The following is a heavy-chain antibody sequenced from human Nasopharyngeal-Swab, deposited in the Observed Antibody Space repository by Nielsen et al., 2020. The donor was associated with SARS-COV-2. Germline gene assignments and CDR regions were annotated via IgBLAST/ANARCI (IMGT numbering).Heavy chain of an antibody. CDR2: MNPKSGVT. Sequence: WVRQAPGLGLEWMGWMNPKSGVTSYAQKFQGGVTMSWDTSTSTAYMELSRLRSDDTAVYYCARDATGDEYFDYWGQGTLVTVSS. J-gene: IGHJ4*02. D-gene: IGHD7-27*01. CDR3: ARDATGDEYFDY. V-gene: IGHV1-2*02.